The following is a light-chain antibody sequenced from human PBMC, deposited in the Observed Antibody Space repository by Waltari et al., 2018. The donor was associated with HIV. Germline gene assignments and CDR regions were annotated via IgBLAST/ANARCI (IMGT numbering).Light chain of an antibody. CDR2: DAS. CDR1: QGISNF. CDR3: QKYNSAFLT. J-gene: IGKJ4*01. Sequence: DIQVTQSPSSLSASVGDRVTITCRASQGISNFLAWYQQKPGKVPELLIYDASTLQSGVPSRFSGSGSGTVFTLTISSLQPEDVATYYCQKYNSAFLTFGGGTKVEFK. V-gene: IGKV1-27*01.